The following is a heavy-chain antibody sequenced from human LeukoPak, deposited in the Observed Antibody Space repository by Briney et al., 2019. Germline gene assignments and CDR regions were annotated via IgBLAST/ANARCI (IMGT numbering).Heavy chain of an antibody. V-gene: IGHV3-23*01. D-gene: IGHD3-9*01. CDR3: AKGVDYGILTGSDY. Sequence: PGASLRLSCAASGFTFSTYAMNSVRRAPGKGLQWVSGFSGGGYTYYADSVKGRFTISRDNSKNTLYLQMNSLRAEDTAVYYCAKGVDYGILTGSDYWGQGTLVTVSS. J-gene: IGHJ4*02. CDR2: FSGGGYT. CDR1: GFTFSTYA.